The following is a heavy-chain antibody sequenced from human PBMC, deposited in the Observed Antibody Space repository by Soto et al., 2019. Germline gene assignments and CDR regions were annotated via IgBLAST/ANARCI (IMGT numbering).Heavy chain of an antibody. J-gene: IGHJ5*02. Sequence: SVKVSCKGSGGTFSSYTISWVRQAPGQGLEWMGRIIPILGIANYAQKFQGRVTITADKSTSTAYMELSSLRSEDTAVYYCGLDLLRYFDWLLYGPAENWFDPWGQGTLVTVSS. CDR1: GGTFSSYT. CDR3: GLDLLRYFDWLLYGPAENWFDP. V-gene: IGHV1-69*02. D-gene: IGHD3-9*01. CDR2: IIPILGIA.